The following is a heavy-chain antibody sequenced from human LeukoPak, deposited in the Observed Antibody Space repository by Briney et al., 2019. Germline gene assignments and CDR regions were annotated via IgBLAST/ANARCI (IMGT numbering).Heavy chain of an antibody. V-gene: IGHV3-53*01. CDR1: GFTVSSNY. CDR3: ARGLYYYDSSGYLYY. D-gene: IGHD3-22*01. Sequence: GGSLRLSCAPSGFTVSSNYMSWVRQAPGKGLEWVSVIYSGGSTYYADSVKGRFTISRDNSKNTLYLQMHRLRVEDTAVYYCARGLYYYDSSGYLYYWGQGTLVTVSS. J-gene: IGHJ4*02. CDR2: IYSGGST.